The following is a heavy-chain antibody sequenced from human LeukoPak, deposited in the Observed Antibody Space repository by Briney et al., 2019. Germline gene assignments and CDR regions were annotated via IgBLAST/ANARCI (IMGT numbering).Heavy chain of an antibody. D-gene: IGHD2-21*02. V-gene: IGHV3-7*01. CDR2: IKQDGSEK. Sequence: GASLRLYCAAAGFTVSSSWLTWVRQAPVKGLSWVANIKQDGSEKYYVDSVKGRFTISRDNAKNSLYLQMNSLRAEDTAVYYCARDGVVVTALDYWGQGTLVTVSS. J-gene: IGHJ4*02. CDR3: ARDGVVVTALDY. CDR1: GFTVSSSW.